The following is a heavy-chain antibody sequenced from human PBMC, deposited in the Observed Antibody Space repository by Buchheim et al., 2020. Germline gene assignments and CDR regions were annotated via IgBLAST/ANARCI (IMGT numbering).Heavy chain of an antibody. J-gene: IGHJ5*02. V-gene: IGHV5-51*01. Sequence: EVQLVQSGAEVKKPGESLKISCQASGYTFTKSWIGWVRQVPGKGLEWLGVIYPSDSDARYSPSFQGQVTISVDRSITTADPQWNSLRASDTATYFCTRQPMVRGVGRFDHWGQGT. CDR1: GYTFTKSW. D-gene: IGHD3-10*01. CDR3: TRQPMVRGVGRFDH. CDR2: IYPSDSDA.